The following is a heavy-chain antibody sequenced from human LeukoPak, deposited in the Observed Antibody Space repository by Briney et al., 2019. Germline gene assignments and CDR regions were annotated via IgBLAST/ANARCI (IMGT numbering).Heavy chain of an antibody. V-gene: IGHV3-48*03. CDR3: AGGYSSGWYVY. CDR1: GFTFSSYE. CDR2: ISSSGSTI. Sequence: GWSLRLSCAASGFTFSSYEMNWVRQAPGKGLEWVSYISSSGSTIYYADSVKGRFTISRDNAKNSLYLQMNSLRAEDTAVYYCAGGYSSGWYVYWGQGTLVTVSS. J-gene: IGHJ4*02. D-gene: IGHD6-19*01.